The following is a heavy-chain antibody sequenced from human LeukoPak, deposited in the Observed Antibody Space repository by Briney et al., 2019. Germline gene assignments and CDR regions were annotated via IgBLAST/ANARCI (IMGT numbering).Heavy chain of an antibody. J-gene: IGHJ4*02. CDR1: GFTFSSYG. V-gene: IGHV3-33*01. CDR3: ARFGGYGHTYYFDY. Sequence: GGSLRLSCAASGFTFSSYGMHWVRQAPGKGLEWVAVIWYDGSNKYYADSVKGRFTISRDNSKNTLYLQMNSLRAEDTAVYYCARFGGYGHTYYFDYWGQGTPVSVSS. CDR2: IWYDGSNK. D-gene: IGHD5-18*01.